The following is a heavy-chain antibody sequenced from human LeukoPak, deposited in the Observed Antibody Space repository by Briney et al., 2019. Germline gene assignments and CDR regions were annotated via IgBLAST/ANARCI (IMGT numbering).Heavy chain of an antibody. Sequence: SETLSLTCTVSGGSIDSYYWSWIRQPPGKGLEWIGYIYYTGTTEYHPSLKSRVTISLDTSKNQFPLKLTSVTAADTAVYYCARVYQSAEYYFDYWGQGNLVSVSS. CDR1: GGSIDSYY. CDR3: ARVYQSAEYYFDY. J-gene: IGHJ4*02. V-gene: IGHV4-59*01. CDR2: IYYTGTT. D-gene: IGHD2-2*01.